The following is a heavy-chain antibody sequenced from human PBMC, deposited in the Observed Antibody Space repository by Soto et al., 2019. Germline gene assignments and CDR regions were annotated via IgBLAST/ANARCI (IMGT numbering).Heavy chain of an antibody. J-gene: IGHJ6*02. CDR1: GFIFSAYS. CDR2: ISETSSHI. CDR3: VRDGALTARSSSMDV. D-gene: IGHD6-25*01. Sequence: EVQLVESGGGLVKPGGSLRLSCAASGFIFSAYSMNWVRQAPGKGLEWVSYISETSSHIYQADSVKGRFTISRDNAMNSLYLQMDSLRDEDTAVYYCVRDGALTARSSSMDVWGQGTTVIVSS. V-gene: IGHV3-21*01.